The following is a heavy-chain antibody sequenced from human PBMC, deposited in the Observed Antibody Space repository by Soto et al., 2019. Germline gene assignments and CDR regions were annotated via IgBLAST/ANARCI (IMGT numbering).Heavy chain of an antibody. V-gene: IGHV3-23*01. CDR2: ITSGGSI. Sequence: GGSLRLSCVASGFTFSNYAMTWVRQAPGKGLEWVSAITSGGSIYYADSVKGRFTISRDNSKNTVHLQMNSLRAEDTAVYYCAKRESSSGNAYRLANWGQGTSVTVSS. D-gene: IGHD5-12*01. J-gene: IGHJ4*02. CDR1: GFTFSNYA. CDR3: AKRESSSGNAYRLAN.